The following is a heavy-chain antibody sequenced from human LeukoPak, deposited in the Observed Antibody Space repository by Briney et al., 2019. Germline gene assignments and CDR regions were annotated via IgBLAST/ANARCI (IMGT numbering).Heavy chain of an antibody. Sequence: ASVKVSCKASGYTFTSYDINWVRQATGQGLEWMGWMNPNSANTGYAQKFQGRVTMTRNTSISTAYMELSSLRSEVTAVYYCARLASSSWPLYYYYGMDVWGQGTTVTVSS. CDR2: MNPNSANT. J-gene: IGHJ6*02. CDR3: ARLASSSWPLYYYYGMDV. D-gene: IGHD6-13*01. V-gene: IGHV1-8*01. CDR1: GYTFTSYD.